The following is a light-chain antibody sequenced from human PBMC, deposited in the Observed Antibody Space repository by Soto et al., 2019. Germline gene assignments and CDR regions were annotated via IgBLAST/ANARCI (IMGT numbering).Light chain of an antibody. CDR3: QQYNSYSST. V-gene: IGKV1-5*01. Sequence: DIQMTQSPSTLSASVGDRVTITCRASQTISTWLAWYQHKPGKAPNLLIYDASSLESGVPSRFSGSGSGTEFTLTISSLQPDDFATYYCQQYNSYSSTFGQGTKVDIK. CDR1: QTISTW. J-gene: IGKJ1*01. CDR2: DAS.